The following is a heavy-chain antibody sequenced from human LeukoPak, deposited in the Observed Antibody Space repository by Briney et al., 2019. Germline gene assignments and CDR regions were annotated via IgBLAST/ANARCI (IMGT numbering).Heavy chain of an antibody. J-gene: IGHJ4*02. CDR3: ARTGIVGATVIFDY. CDR2: IIPIFGTA. Sequence: ASVKVSCKASGGTFTSYAISWVRQAPGQGLEWMGGIIPIFGTANFAQKFDGIVTITTEESTSTANMELSSLRSEDMVVYYCARTGIVGATVIFDYWGQGTLVTVSS. CDR1: GGTFTSYA. V-gene: IGHV1-69*05. D-gene: IGHD1-26*01.